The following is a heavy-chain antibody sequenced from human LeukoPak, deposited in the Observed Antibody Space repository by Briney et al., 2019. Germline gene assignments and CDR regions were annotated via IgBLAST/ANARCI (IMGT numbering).Heavy chain of an antibody. V-gene: IGHV4-39*01. CDR1: GGSISSYY. Sequence: PSETLSLTCTVSGGSISSYYWGWIRQPPGKGLEWIGSIYYSGSTYYNPSLKSRVTISVDTSKNQFSLKLSSVTAADTAVYYCARTRKYSSDDDCWGQGTLVTVSS. D-gene: IGHD6-19*01. CDR2: IYYSGST. CDR3: ARTRKYSSDDDC. J-gene: IGHJ4*02.